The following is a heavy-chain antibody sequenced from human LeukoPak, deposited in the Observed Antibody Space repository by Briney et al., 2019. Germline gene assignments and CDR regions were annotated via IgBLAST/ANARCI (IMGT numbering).Heavy chain of an antibody. CDR1: GFTFSSYW. CDR3: ARDIYSRGWYDC. V-gene: IGHV3-7*01. J-gene: IGHJ5*01. Sequence: PGGSLRLSCVVSGFTFSSYWMGWVRQAPGKGLEWVANINQGGSEIYYVDSVKGRFTISRDNAKNSLYLHMNSLRAEDTAVYYCARDIYSRGWYDCWGQGTLVTVSS. CDR2: INQGGSEI. D-gene: IGHD6-19*01.